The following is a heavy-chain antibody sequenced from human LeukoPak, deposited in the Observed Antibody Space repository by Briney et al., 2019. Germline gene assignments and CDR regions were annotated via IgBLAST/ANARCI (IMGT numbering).Heavy chain of an antibody. D-gene: IGHD5-18*01. Sequence: SVKVSCKASGGTFSSYAISWVRQAPGQGLEWMGRIIPILGIANYAQKFQGRATITADKSTSTAYMELSRLRSEDTAVYYCARDRYSYGYSYYYGMDVWGQGTTVTVSS. CDR2: IIPILGIA. J-gene: IGHJ6*02. CDR3: ARDRYSYGYSYYYGMDV. CDR1: GGTFSSYA. V-gene: IGHV1-69*04.